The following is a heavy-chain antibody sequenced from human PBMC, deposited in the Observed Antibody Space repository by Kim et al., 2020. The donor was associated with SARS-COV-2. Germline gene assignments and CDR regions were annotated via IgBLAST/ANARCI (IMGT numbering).Heavy chain of an antibody. J-gene: IGHJ4*02. CDR2: ISSSSSYT. V-gene: IGHV3-21*01. CDR3: ARLYSSSY. CDR1: GFTFSSYS. Sequence: GGSLRLSCAASGFTFSSYSMNWVRQAPGKGLEWVSSISSSSSYTYYADSVKGRFTISRDNAKNSLYLQMNSLRAEDTAVYYCARLYSSSYWGQGTLVTVSS. D-gene: IGHD6-6*01.